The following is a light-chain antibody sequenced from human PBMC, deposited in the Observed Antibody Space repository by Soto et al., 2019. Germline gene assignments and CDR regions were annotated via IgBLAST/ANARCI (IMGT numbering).Light chain of an antibody. CDR2: AAS. J-gene: IGKJ4*01. CDR1: QGISNY. Sequence: DIQLTQSPSFLPASGGDRNTITCRASQGISNYLAWYQQKPGKAPGLLMDAASTLQRGVSSRFSGSGSGTEFTLTISNRHPEDLATYHCQQLNSYPLTFGGGTKVEIK. V-gene: IGKV1-9*01. CDR3: QQLNSYPLT.